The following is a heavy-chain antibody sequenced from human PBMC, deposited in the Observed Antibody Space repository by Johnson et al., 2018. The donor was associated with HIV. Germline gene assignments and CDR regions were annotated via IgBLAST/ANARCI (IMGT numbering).Heavy chain of an antibody. CDR2: IRYDGSNK. CDR1: GFTFSSFG. J-gene: IGHJ3*02. D-gene: IGHD1-1*01. V-gene: IGHV3-30*02. Sequence: QVQLVESGGGVVQPGGSLRLSCAASGFTFSSFGMHWVRQAPGKGLEWVAFIRYDGSNKYYADSVKGRFTLSRDNSKNIVYLQMDSLRAEDTGLYYCAKESRYSARYNWNDGYAFDIWGQGTMVTGSS. CDR3: AKESRYSARYNWNDGYAFDI.